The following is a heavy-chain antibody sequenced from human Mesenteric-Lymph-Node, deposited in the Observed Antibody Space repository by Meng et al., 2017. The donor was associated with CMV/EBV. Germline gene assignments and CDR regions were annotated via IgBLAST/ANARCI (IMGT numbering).Heavy chain of an antibody. V-gene: IGHV1-69*01. Sequence: PGGTFSKYGISWVRQAPGQGLGWMGGFIPIFAKADYAQKFQGRVTITADDSTSMAYMELSSLRSDDTAVYYYARACSSSSCYGNFDYWGQGTLVTVSS. CDR2: FIPIFAKA. D-gene: IGHD2-2*01. J-gene: IGHJ4*02. CDR1: GGTFSKYG. CDR3: ARACSSSSCYGNFDY.